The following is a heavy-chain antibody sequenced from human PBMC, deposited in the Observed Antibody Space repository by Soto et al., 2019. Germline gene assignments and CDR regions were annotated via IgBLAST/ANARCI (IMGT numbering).Heavy chain of an antibody. CDR1: GGSISSGGYY. D-gene: IGHD4-17*01. V-gene: IGHV4-31*03. CDR2: IYYSGST. Sequence: QVQLQESGPGLVKPSQTLSLTCTVSGGSISSGGYYWSWIRQHPGKGLEWIGYIYYSGSTYYNPSLKSRVTIAVDTSKNQFSLKLSSVTAADTAVYYCAREDDYGGRDDAFDIWGQGTMVTVSS. CDR3: AREDDYGGRDDAFDI. J-gene: IGHJ3*02.